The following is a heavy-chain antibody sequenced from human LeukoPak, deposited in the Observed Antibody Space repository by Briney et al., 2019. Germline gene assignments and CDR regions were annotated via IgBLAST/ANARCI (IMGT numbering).Heavy chain of an antibody. V-gene: IGHV3-7*01. J-gene: IGHJ6*02. CDR2: IKDDGSQK. Sequence: PGGSLRLSCAASGFTFSNYWMAWVRQAPGKELEWVANIKDDGSQKYYVDSVKGRFTISRDNAKNSLYLQMNSLRAEDTAVYYCAREKPLGYCSGGNCPNAGYYYYGMDVWGQGTTVTVSS. CDR1: GFTFSNYW. D-gene: IGHD2-15*01. CDR3: AREKPLGYCSGGNCPNAGYYYYGMDV.